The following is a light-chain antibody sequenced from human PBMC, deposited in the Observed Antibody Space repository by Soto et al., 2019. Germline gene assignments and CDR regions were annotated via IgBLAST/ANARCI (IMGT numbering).Light chain of an antibody. V-gene: IGLV1-40*01. CDR2: GNK. CDR1: GTNFGAGFD. J-gene: IGLJ3*02. CDR3: CSYAGPLSMV. Sequence: QSVLTQPPSVSGAPGQTVTISCIGSGTNFGAGFDVHWYQQLPGTAPKLLIYGNKSRPSGVPDRFSGSRSGNSASLTITGLQADDEADYYCCSYAGPLSMVFGGGTKLTVL.